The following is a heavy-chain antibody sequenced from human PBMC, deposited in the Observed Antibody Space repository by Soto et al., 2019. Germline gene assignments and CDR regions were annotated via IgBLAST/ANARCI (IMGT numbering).Heavy chain of an antibody. D-gene: IGHD2-2*01. CDR1: GGSISSSSYY. Sequence: PSETLSLTCTVSGGSISSSSYYWGWIRQPPGKGLEWIGSIYYSGSTYYNPSLKSRVTISVDTSKNQFSLKLSSVTAADTAVYYCAAVPAFPAINDYWGQGTLVTVSS. V-gene: IGHV4-39*01. CDR3: AAVPAFPAINDY. J-gene: IGHJ4*02. CDR2: IYYSGST.